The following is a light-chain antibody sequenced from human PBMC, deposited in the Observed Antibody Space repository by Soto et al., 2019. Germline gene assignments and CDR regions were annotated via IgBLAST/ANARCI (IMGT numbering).Light chain of an antibody. CDR3: QQYGTSLSWT. Sequence: ETVLTQSPGTLSLSPGEGATLSCRASQRVTSSYLAWYQQKPGQPPRLLIYGASSRATGIPDRFSGSGSGTDFTLTISRLEPEDFAVYYCQQYGTSLSWTFGQGTKVEIK. J-gene: IGKJ1*01. V-gene: IGKV3-20*01. CDR1: QRVTSSY. CDR2: GAS.